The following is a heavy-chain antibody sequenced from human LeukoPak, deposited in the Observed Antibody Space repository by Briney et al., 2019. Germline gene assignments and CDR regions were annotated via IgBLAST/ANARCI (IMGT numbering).Heavy chain of an antibody. CDR2: INHSGST. CDR1: GGSLSGYY. Sequence: SETLSLTCAVYGGSLSGYYWSWIRQPPGKGLEWIGEINHSGSTNYNPSLKSRVTISVDTSKNQFSLKLSSVTAADTAVYYCARAPLDAFDIWGQGTMVTVSS. V-gene: IGHV4-34*01. J-gene: IGHJ3*02. CDR3: ARAPLDAFDI.